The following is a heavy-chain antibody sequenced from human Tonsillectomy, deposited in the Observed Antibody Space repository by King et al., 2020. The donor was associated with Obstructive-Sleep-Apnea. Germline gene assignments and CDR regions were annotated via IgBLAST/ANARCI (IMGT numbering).Heavy chain of an antibody. D-gene: IGHD3-10*01. V-gene: IGHV4-34*01. CDR2: ISHSGNT. J-gene: IGHJ5*02. Sequence: VQLQQWGAGLLKPSETRSLTCTVHGASLGGYYCGGIRQPPGKGLEWIGVISHSGNTNYNPALKGRSTLSVATSKKEFSLNLTSVIAADTATYYCARGAIARRITKVRSQFDPWGQGILVTVSS. CDR3: ARGAIARRITKVRSQFDP. CDR1: GASLGGYY.